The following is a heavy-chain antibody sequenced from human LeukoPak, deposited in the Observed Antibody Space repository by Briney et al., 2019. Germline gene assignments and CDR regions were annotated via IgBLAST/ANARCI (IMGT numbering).Heavy chain of an antibody. V-gene: IGHV3-53*01. CDR1: GFTVSSNY. CDR3: ARDRGGGSYAYYYYMDV. Sequence: GGSLRLSCAASGFTVSSNYMNWVRQAPGKGLEWVSGVYSGDSTFYADSVKGRFTVSRDNAKNSLYLQMNSLRAEDTAVYYCARDRGGGSYAYYYYMDVWGKGTTVTVSS. J-gene: IGHJ6*03. D-gene: IGHD1-26*01. CDR2: VYSGDST.